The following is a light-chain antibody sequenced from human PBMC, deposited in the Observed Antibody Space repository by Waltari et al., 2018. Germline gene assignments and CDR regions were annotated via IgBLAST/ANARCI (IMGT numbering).Light chain of an antibody. V-gene: IGLV2-11*01. J-gene: IGLJ2*01. CDR3: CSYGGSYVL. Sequence: QSALTQPRSVSGSPGQSVTISCTGTSSDVGGYYSVSWYQHHPGNAPKLMIFDVSRMTSGVPDRFSGSKSGNTASLTISGLQVEDEADYYCCSYGGSYVLFGGGTKLTVL. CDR1: SSDVGGYYS. CDR2: DVS.